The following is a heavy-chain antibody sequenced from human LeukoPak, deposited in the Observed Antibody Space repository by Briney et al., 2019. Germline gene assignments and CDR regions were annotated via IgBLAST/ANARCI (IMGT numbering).Heavy chain of an antibody. D-gene: IGHD2-8*01. Sequence: GGSLRLSCSASGFTFSSYAMHWVRQAPGKGLEYVSGINSNGGSTYYADSVKGRFSISRDNSKTTLYLQMSSLRAEDTAVYYCLGPILNDWFDPWGQGTLVTVSS. CDR1: GFTFSSYA. J-gene: IGHJ5*02. V-gene: IGHV3-64D*06. CDR3: LGPILNDWFDP. CDR2: INSNGGST.